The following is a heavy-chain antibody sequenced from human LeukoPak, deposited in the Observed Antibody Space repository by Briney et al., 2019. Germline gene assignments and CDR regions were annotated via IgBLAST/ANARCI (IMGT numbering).Heavy chain of an antibody. CDR2: MYPGGSDT. CDR1: GYIFTSYW. J-gene: IGHJ4*02. Sequence: GESLQISCKGSGYIFTSYWIAWVRHMPGKGLEWMGIMYPGGSDTRYSPSFQGQVTISADNSIGTAYLQWSSLKASDTAMYYRTRRIGSSGYSDYWGQGTLVTVSS. CDR3: TRRIGSSGYSDY. V-gene: IGHV5-51*01. D-gene: IGHD3-22*01.